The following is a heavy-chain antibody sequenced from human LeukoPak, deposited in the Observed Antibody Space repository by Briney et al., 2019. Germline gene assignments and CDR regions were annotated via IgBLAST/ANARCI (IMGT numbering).Heavy chain of an antibody. CDR3: VRRDQGLDY. CDR1: GFTFRSYI. Sequence: GGSLRLSCAASGFTFRSYIMHWVRQAPGKGLEWVAVVGSDGNNEFYAESVKGRFTISRDNSNNRLYLQMSSLTTEDTAMYFCVRRDQGLDYWGQGTLVTVSS. CDR2: VGSDGNNE. V-gene: IGHV3-30*15. J-gene: IGHJ4*02.